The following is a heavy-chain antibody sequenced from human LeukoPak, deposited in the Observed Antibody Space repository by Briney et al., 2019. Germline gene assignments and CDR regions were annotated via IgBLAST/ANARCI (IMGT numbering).Heavy chain of an antibody. CDR1: GYTFTGYY. CDR2: INPNSGGT. J-gene: IGHJ3*02. CDR3: ARGVVEGSTRFAFNI. D-gene: IGHD2-15*01. Sequence: GASVTVSCKASGYTFTGYYMHWVRQAPGQGLEWMGWINPNSGGTNYAQKFQGRVTMTRNISITTAYLQLRSLRSEDPAVYYCARGVVEGSTRFAFNIWGQGTLVTVSS. V-gene: IGHV1-2*02.